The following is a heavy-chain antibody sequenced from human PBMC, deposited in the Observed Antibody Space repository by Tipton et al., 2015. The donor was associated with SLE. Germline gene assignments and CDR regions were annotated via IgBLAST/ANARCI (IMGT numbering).Heavy chain of an antibody. Sequence: GLVKPSETLSLTCTVSGGSVSSGSYYWSWIRQPPGKGLEWIGYIYYSGSTNYNPSLKSRVTISVDTSKNQFSLKLSSVTAADTAVYYCATSGGAIDYWGQGTLVTVSS. V-gene: IGHV4-61*01. D-gene: IGHD3-16*01. J-gene: IGHJ4*02. CDR3: ATSGGAIDY. CDR1: GGSVSSGSYY. CDR2: IYYSGST.